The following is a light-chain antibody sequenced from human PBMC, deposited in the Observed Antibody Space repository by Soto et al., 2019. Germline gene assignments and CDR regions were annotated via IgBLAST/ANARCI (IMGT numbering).Light chain of an antibody. CDR2: DAS. CDR1: LSVSRN. J-gene: IGKJ1*01. CDR3: QQYGGPRT. Sequence: IVMTQSTATLSVSLEERATLSLRASLSVSRNLAWYQQKPGQAPRLLIFDASPRATGIPPRFSGSGSGTEFTLTISRQEPEDLADYCWQQYGGPRTFGQGTKVDIK. V-gene: IGKV3-15*01.